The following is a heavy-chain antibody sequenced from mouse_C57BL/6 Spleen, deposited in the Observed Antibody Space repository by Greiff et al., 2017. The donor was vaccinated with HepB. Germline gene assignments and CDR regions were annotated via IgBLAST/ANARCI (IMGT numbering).Heavy chain of an antibody. V-gene: IGHV1-63*01. Sequence: VQLQQSGAELVRPGASVKMSCKASGYTFTNYWIGWVKQRPGHGLEWIGDIYPGGGYTNYNEKFKGKATLTADKSSSTAYMQFSSLTSEDSAIYYCARKGDYGSLWYFDVWGTGTTVTVAS. D-gene: IGHD1-1*01. CDR3: ARKGDYGSLWYFDV. CDR2: IYPGGGYT. J-gene: IGHJ1*03. CDR1: GYTFTNYW.